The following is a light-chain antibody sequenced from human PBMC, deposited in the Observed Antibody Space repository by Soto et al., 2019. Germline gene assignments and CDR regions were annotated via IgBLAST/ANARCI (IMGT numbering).Light chain of an antibody. CDR3: QSYDSSNQGV. Sequence: NFMLTQPHSVSESPGKTVTISCTRSSGSIASDYVQWYQQRPGSSPTTVIYDDNQRPSGVPDRFSGSIDSSSNSASLTISGLKIEDEADYYCQSYDSSNQGVFGGGTKLTVL. CDR2: DDN. CDR1: SGSIASDY. J-gene: IGLJ2*01. V-gene: IGLV6-57*01.